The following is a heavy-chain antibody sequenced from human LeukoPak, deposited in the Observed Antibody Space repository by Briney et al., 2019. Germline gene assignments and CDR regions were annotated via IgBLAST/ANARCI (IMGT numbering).Heavy chain of an antibody. CDR3: ARGRPESRIQLWYRDY. CDR1: GFTFSSYA. D-gene: IGHD5-18*01. J-gene: IGHJ4*02. Sequence: GGSLRLSCAASGFTFSSYAMHWVRQAPGKGLEWVAVISYDGSSKYYADSVKGRFTISRDNSKNTLYLQMNSLRAEDTAVYYCARGRPESRIQLWYRDYWGQGTLVTVSS. V-gene: IGHV3-30-3*01. CDR2: ISYDGSSK.